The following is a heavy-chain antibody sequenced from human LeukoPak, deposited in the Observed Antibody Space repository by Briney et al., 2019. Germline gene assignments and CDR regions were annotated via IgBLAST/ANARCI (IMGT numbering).Heavy chain of an antibody. Sequence: KTSETLSLTCAVYGGSFSGYYWSWIRQPPGKGLEWIGEINHSGSTNYNPSLKSRVTISVDTSKNQFSLKLSSVTAADTAVYYCARHADSSVAGRIDYWGQGTLVTVSS. CDR2: INHSGST. V-gene: IGHV4-34*01. CDR1: GGSFSGYY. J-gene: IGHJ4*02. CDR3: ARHADSSVAGRIDY. D-gene: IGHD6-19*01.